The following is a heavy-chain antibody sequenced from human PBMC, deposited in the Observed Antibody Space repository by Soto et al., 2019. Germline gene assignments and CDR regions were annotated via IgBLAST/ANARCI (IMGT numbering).Heavy chain of an antibody. CDR2: IYWNDDK. Sequence: GLDLEWLALIYWNDDKRYSPSLKSRLTITKDTSKDQVVLTMANMDPVDTGTYYCARNEVGATFFDHWGQGTLVTVSS. D-gene: IGHD1-26*01. J-gene: IGHJ4*02. V-gene: IGHV2-5*01. CDR3: ARNEVGATFFDH.